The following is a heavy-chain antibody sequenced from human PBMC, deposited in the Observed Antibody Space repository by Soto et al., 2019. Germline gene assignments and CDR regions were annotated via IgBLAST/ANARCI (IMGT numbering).Heavy chain of an antibody. CDR2: IYYSGST. CDR1: GGSISSGGYY. D-gene: IGHD3-22*01. Sequence: PSETLSLTCTVSGGSISSGGYYWSWIRQHPGKGLEWIGYIYYSGSTYYNPSLKSRVTISVDTSKNQFSLKLSSVTAADTAVYYCARVNKKVGSSGYSFKKHPYGMDVWGQGTTVTVSS. V-gene: IGHV4-31*03. CDR3: ARVNKKVGSSGYSFKKHPYGMDV. J-gene: IGHJ6*02.